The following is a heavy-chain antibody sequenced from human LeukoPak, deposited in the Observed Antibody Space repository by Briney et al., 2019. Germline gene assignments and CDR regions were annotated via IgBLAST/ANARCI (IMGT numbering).Heavy chain of an antibody. CDR2: ISWNSGSI. V-gene: IGHV3-9*03. CDR1: GFTFSSYA. J-gene: IGHJ4*02. D-gene: IGHD6-6*01. Sequence: GGSLRLSCAASGFTFSSYAMSWVRHAPGKGLEWVSGISWNSGSIGYADSVKGRFTISRDNAKNSLYLQMNSLRAEDMALYYCAKGRTYSSSSYFDYWGQGTLVTVSS. CDR3: AKGRTYSSSSYFDY.